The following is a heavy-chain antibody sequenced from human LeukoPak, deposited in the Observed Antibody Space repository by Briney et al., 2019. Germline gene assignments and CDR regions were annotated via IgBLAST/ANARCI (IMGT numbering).Heavy chain of an antibody. CDR2: ISSGSSTI. J-gene: IGHJ4*02. V-gene: IGHV3-48*04. CDR1: GFTFSTYS. Sequence: GTLRLSCAASGFTFSTYSMSWVRQAPGQGLEWVAYISSGSSTIFYSDSVKGRFTTSRDNAKNSLYLQMNSLRAEDTAVYYCASSNHSWYSYWGQGSLVTVSS. CDR3: ASSNHSWYSY. D-gene: IGHD6-13*01.